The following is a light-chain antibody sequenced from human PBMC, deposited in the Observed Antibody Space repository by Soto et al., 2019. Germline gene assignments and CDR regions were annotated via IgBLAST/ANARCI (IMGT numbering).Light chain of an antibody. CDR3: QQYKNWPTIT. V-gene: IGKV3-15*01. J-gene: IGKJ5*01. CDR2: AAS. CDR1: QTVATK. Sequence: DTVMTQSPATLSVSPGERATLSCRASQTVATKLAWYQQKPGQAPRLLIYAASTRATGVPARFSGSGSGTEFTLTIDGLQSEDFAVYYGQQYKNWPTITCGQGTRLDIK.